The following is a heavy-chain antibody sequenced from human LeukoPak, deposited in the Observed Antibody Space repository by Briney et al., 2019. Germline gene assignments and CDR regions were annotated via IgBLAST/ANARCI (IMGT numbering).Heavy chain of an antibody. CDR3: AELGITMIGGV. Sequence: SGGSLRLSCAASGFTFSSYEMNWVRRAPGKGLAWVSYISSSGSTIYYADSVKGRFTISRDNAKNSLYLQMNSLRAEDTAVYYCAELGITMIGGVWGKGTTVTIFS. CDR1: GFTFSSYE. J-gene: IGHJ6*04. V-gene: IGHV3-48*03. CDR2: ISSSGSTI. D-gene: IGHD3-10*02.